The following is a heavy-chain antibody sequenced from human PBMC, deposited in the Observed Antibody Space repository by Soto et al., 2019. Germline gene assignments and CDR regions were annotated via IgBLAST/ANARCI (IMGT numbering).Heavy chain of an antibody. V-gene: IGHV1-2*02. CDR2: INPNSGGT. J-gene: IGHJ4*02. Sequence: QVQLVQSGAEVKKPGASVKVSCKASGYTFTDYYMHWVRQAPGQGLEWMGWINPNSGGTKYAQEFQGRVTMTRDTFISTAYMELSRLTFDDTAVYYCARVAGYSSSWVDYWGQGTLVSVSS. CDR3: ARVAGYSSSWVDY. CDR1: GYTFTDYY. D-gene: IGHD6-13*01.